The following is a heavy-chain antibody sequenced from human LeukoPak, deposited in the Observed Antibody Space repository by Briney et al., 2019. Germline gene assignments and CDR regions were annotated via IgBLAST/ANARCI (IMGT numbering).Heavy chain of an antibody. Sequence: ASVKVSCKASGYTFTNYALHWARQAPGQRLEWMGWINAGNGNTKYSQKFQGRVTITRDTSASTAYMELSSLRSEDTAVYYCARGMVRGVPSIGWFDPWGQGTLVTVSS. J-gene: IGHJ5*02. V-gene: IGHV1-3*01. CDR2: INAGNGNT. CDR1: GYTFTNYA. D-gene: IGHD3-10*01. CDR3: ARGMVRGVPSIGWFDP.